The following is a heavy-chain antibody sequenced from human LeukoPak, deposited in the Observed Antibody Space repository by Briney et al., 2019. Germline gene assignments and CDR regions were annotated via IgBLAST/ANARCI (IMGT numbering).Heavy chain of an antibody. V-gene: IGHV3-53*01. D-gene: IGHD3-22*01. CDR3: ARGDDSGYYDYFDY. J-gene: IGHJ4*02. CDR1: GFPVDSNY. CDR2: IYTGGNT. Sequence: PGGSLRLSCAASGFPVDSNYLSWVRQAPGKGLEWVSTIYTGGNTYYAASVKGRFTISRDFSKNTVFLHMNSLRAEDTAMYYCARGDDSGYYDYFDYGGQGALVTVSA.